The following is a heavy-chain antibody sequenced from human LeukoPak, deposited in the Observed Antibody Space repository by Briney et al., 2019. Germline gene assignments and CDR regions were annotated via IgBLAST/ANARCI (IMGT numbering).Heavy chain of an antibody. CDR2: IHYSGST. CDR3: ARVRFWSGYYPYNWFDP. J-gene: IGHJ5*02. Sequence: PSETLSLTCTVSGGSISISSHYWGWIRQPPGKGLEWIGSIHYSGSTYHNPSLKSRVTISEDTSKNQFTLKLRPVTAADTAVYYCARVRFWSGYYPYNWFDPWGQGTLVTVSS. V-gene: IGHV4-39*02. D-gene: IGHD3-3*01. CDR1: GGSISISSHY.